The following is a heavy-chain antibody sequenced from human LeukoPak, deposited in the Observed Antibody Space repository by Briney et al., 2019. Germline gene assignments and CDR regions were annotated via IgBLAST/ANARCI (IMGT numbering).Heavy chain of an antibody. CDR1: GFTFSRYG. CDR2: ISGSGGTT. Sequence: GGSLRLSCAASGFTFSRYGMSWVRQAPGKGLEWVSAISGSGGTTHYADSVKGRFTISRDNAKNSLFLQMNSLGAEDTAVYYCARDLTPLIQLWPRSVDYNYGMDVWGQGTTVTVSS. V-gene: IGHV3-21*01. D-gene: IGHD5-24*01. J-gene: IGHJ6*02. CDR3: ARDLTPLIQLWPRSVDYNYGMDV.